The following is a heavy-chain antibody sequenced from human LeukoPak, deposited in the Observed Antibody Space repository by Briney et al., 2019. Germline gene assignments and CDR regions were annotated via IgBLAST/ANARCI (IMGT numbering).Heavy chain of an antibody. Sequence: GGSLRLSCAASGFTFITYGMHWVRQVPGKGLEWVAFVRHDGANKYYTDPVKGRFTISRDNSKNTLFLQMNSLRAEDTAIYYCAKNLQTFSGSYWLFDYWGQGTLVTVSS. V-gene: IGHV3-30*02. CDR1: GFTFITYG. J-gene: IGHJ4*02. CDR2: VRHDGANK. CDR3: AKNLQTFSGSYWLFDY. D-gene: IGHD1-26*01.